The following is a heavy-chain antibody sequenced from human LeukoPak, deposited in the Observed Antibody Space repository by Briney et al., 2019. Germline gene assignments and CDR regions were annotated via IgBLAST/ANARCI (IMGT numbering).Heavy chain of an antibody. J-gene: IGHJ4*02. CDR2: ISGSGGST. V-gene: IGHV3-23*01. CDR3: AKDLVGTTPNYFDY. D-gene: IGHD1-26*01. CDR1: GFTFSNYA. Sequence: GGSLRLACAASGFTFSNYAMSWVRQAPGKGLEWVSTISGSGGSTYYADSVKGRFTISRDNSMNTLYLQMNSLRAEDTAVYYCAKDLVGTTPNYFDYWGQGTLVTVSS.